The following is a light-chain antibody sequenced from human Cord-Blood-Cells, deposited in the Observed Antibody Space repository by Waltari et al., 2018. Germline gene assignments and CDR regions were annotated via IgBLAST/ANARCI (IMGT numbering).Light chain of an antibody. J-gene: IGLJ3*02. Sequence: QSALTQPASVSGSPGQSITISCTGTSSDVGGYNYVSWYQQHPGKAPKLMIYDVSNRPSGVSNRFSGSKSGNMASLTISGLRAEDEADYYCSSYTSSSTLGFGGGTKLTVL. CDR1: SSDVGGYNY. CDR2: DVS. CDR3: SSYTSSSTLG. V-gene: IGLV2-14*01.